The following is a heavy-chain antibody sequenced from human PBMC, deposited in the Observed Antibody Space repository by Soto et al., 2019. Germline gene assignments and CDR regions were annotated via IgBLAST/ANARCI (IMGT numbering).Heavy chain of an antibody. CDR2: IYYSGST. CDR3: ARGRGYSYGLDP. J-gene: IGHJ5*02. V-gene: IGHV4-59*08. CDR1: GGSISSYY. Sequence: PSETLSLTCTISGGSISSYYWSWIRQPPGKGLEWIGYIYYSGSTNYNPSLKSRVTISVDTSKNQFSLSLSSVTAADTAVYYCARGRGYSYGLDPWGQGTLVTVS. D-gene: IGHD5-18*01.